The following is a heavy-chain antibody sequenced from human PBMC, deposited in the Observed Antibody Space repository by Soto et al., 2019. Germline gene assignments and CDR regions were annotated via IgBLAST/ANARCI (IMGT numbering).Heavy chain of an antibody. CDR3: ARDWKGAEGFDP. J-gene: IGHJ5*02. CDR1: GYTFSTYG. CDR2: IGADNGDT. V-gene: IGHV1-18*01. Sequence: QVQLVQSGAEVKKPGASVKVSCKASGYTFSTYGFSWVRQAPGQGLAWMGWIGADNGDTNYAQNFQDRVTMTTDTSTKTSYMELRRLTSGDTAVYFCARDWKGAEGFDPWGQGTLVTVSS. D-gene: IGHD1-1*01.